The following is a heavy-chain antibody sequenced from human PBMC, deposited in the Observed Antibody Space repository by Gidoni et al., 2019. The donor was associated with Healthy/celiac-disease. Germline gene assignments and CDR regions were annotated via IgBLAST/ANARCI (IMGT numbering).Heavy chain of an antibody. Sequence: QVQLQESGPGLVQPSGTLSLTCAVSGGSIRSSNWWSWVRQPPGKGLEWIGEIYHSGSTNYNPSLKSRVTISVDKSKNQFSLKLSSVTAADTAVYYCATTSRIAARPERRDYWGQGTLVTVSS. CDR2: IYHSGST. CDR3: ATTSRIAARPERRDY. V-gene: IGHV4-4*02. CDR1: GGSIRSSNW. J-gene: IGHJ4*02. D-gene: IGHD6-6*01.